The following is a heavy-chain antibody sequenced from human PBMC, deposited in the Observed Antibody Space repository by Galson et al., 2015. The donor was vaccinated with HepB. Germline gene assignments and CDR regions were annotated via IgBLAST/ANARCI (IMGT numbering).Heavy chain of an antibody. V-gene: IGHV3-48*03. CDR1: GFTFSRHE. Sequence: SLRLSCAASGFTFSRHEMNWVRQAPGKGLEWVSYISSSGTTIYNADSVKGRFTISRDNAKNSLYLQMNSLRAEDTAVYYCARGLIVGARKRFDCWGQGTLVTVSS. J-gene: IGHJ4*02. CDR3: ARGLIVGARKRFDC. D-gene: IGHD1-26*01. CDR2: ISSSGTTI.